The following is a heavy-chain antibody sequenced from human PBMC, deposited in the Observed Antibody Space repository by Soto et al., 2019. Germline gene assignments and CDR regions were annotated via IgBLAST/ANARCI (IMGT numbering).Heavy chain of an antibody. Sequence: SETLSLTCAVSGGSISSSNWWSWVRQPPGKGLEWIGEFYHSGSTNYNPSLKSRVTISVDKSKNQFSLKLSSVTAADTAVYYCARAAMGGSSWPFDYWGQGTLVT. V-gene: IGHV4-4*02. CDR1: GGSISSSNW. CDR2: FYHSGST. J-gene: IGHJ4*02. D-gene: IGHD6-13*01. CDR3: ARAAMGGSSWPFDY.